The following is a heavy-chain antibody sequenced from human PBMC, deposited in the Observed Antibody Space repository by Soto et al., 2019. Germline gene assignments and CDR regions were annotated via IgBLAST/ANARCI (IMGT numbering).Heavy chain of an antibody. CDR2: ISSSSSYI. CDR3: ARDGSQYSSGWYYFDY. CDR1: GFTFSSYS. J-gene: IGHJ4*02. Sequence: GGSLRLSCAASGFTFSSYSMNWVRQAPGKGLEWVSSISSSSSYIYYADSVKGRFTISRDNAKNSLYLQMNSLRAEDTAVYYCARDGSQYSSGWYYFDYWGQGTPVTVSS. D-gene: IGHD6-19*01. V-gene: IGHV3-21*01.